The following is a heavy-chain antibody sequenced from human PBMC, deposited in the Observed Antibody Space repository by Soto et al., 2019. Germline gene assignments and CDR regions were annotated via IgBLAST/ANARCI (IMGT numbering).Heavy chain of an antibody. V-gene: IGHV1-18*04. J-gene: IGHJ5*01. D-gene: IGHD2-2*01. Sequence: ASVKVSCKASGYTSADFGISWVRQAPGQGLEWMGWVSGNNGASNPAPKVQGRITMTLDTSTGVSYMALRSLRSDDTAIYYCVRDQKYFRVNGNWFDSWGQGTLVTVSA. CDR1: GYTSADFG. CDR3: VRDQKYFRVNGNWFDS. CDR2: VSGNNGAS.